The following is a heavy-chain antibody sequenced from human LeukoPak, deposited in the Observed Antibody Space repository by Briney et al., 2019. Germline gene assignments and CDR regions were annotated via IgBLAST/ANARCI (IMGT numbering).Heavy chain of an antibody. Sequence: GGSLRLSCAASGFTFSSYAMSWVRQAPGKGLEWVSGISGSGDNTYYADSVKGRFTISRDNSKNTLYVQVNSLRAEDTAVYYCAKTREESYWGQGTLVTVSS. CDR3: AKTREESY. V-gene: IGHV3-23*01. CDR1: GFTFSSYA. CDR2: ISGSGDNT. J-gene: IGHJ4*02.